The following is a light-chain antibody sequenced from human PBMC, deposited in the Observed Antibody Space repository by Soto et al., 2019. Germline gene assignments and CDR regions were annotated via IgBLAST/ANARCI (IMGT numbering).Light chain of an antibody. CDR1: SSDIGHYNY. J-gene: IGLJ1*01. CDR3: TSYTSSFTHL. Sequence: QSVLTQPASVSGSPGQSITISCTGTSSDIGHYNYVSWYQQHPGKVPKLIISEVRNRPSGVSDRFSGSKSGNSASLTISGLQTEDEADYYCTSYTSSFTHLFGTGTKVTVL. CDR2: EVR. V-gene: IGLV2-14*01.